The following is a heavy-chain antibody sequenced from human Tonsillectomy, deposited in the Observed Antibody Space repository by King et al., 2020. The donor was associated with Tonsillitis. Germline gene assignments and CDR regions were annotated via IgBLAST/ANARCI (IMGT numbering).Heavy chain of an antibody. CDR2: ISYDGTNK. J-gene: IGHJ2*01. Sequence: QLVQSGGGVVQIGTSLSLSCAASGFTFSTYAMHWVRQAPGKGLEWVAVISYDGTNKYYADSVKGRFTISRDNSKKTVDLQMNNLRAEDTAIYYCARVSWVTQIHWYFDFWGRGTLVTVSS. CDR3: ARVSWVTQIHWYFDF. D-gene: IGHD4-23*01. V-gene: IGHV3-30-3*01. CDR1: GFTFSTYA.